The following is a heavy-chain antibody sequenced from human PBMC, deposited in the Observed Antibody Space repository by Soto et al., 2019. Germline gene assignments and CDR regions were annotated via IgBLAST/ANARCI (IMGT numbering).Heavy chain of an antibody. CDR2: IYYSGNT. J-gene: IGHJ6*02. CDR3: ASSSLYVMDV. V-gene: IGHV4-30-4*02. Sequence: PSETLSLTCSVSGGSISSGYYYWSWIRQPPGKGLEWIGNIYYSGNTYYNPSLKSRLIISIDTSKNQCSLKVGSVTAADTAVSYCASSSLYVMDVWGQGTTVTVSS. CDR1: GGSISSGYYY.